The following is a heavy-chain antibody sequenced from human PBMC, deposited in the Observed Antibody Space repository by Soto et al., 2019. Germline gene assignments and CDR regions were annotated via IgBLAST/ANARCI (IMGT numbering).Heavy chain of an antibody. CDR2: IIPIFGTA. D-gene: IGHD2-2*01. V-gene: IGHV1-69*01. Sequence: QVQLVQSGAEVKKPGSSVKVSCKASGGTFSSYAISWVRQAPGQGLEWMGGIIPIFGTANYAQKFQGRVTITAVESTSTAYMELSSLRSEDTAVYYCAREHIVVVPAAHEYNWFDPWGQGTLVTVSS. CDR3: AREHIVVVPAAHEYNWFDP. CDR1: GGTFSSYA. J-gene: IGHJ5*02.